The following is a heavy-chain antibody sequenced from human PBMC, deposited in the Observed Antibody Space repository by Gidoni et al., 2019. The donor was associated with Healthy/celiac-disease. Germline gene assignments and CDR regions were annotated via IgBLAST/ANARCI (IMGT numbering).Heavy chain of an antibody. V-gene: IGHV3-48*01. Sequence: EVQLVESGGGLVQPWGSLRLSCAASGFTFSSYSMNWVRPAPGKGLEWVSYISSSSSTIYYADSVKGRFTISRDNAKNSLYLQMNSLRAEDTAVYYCARDGGVRYFDHAFDIWGQGTMVTVSS. CDR1: GFTFSSYS. CDR3: ARDGGVRYFDHAFDI. J-gene: IGHJ3*02. CDR2: ISSSSSTI. D-gene: IGHD3-9*01.